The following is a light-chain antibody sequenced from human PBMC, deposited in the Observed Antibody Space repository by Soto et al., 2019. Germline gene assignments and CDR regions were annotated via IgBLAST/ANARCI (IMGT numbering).Light chain of an antibody. J-gene: IGKJ2*01. V-gene: IGKV3-15*01. CDR1: QSVSSN. CDR3: QQYNDWYT. Sequence: EIVMTQSPATLSVSPGERATLSCRASQSVSSNLAWYQQKPGQAPRLLIYGASTRATGIPARFSGSGSGTEFPLTISSLQSEDFALYYCQQYNDWYTFGQGTKLEIK. CDR2: GAS.